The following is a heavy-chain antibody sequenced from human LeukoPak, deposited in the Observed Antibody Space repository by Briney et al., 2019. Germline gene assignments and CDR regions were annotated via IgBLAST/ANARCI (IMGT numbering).Heavy chain of an antibody. V-gene: IGHV1-46*01. CDR1: GYTFTNYG. J-gene: IGHJ5*02. D-gene: IGHD5-24*01. CDR2: ISPSGGST. Sequence: GASVKVSCKASGYTFTNYGISWVRQAPGQGPEWMGVISPSGGSTTYAQKFQGRVTLTRDMSTSIDYLELSSLRSEDTAVYYCARDNSVRDEAWWFNPWGQGTLVTVSS. CDR3: ARDNSVRDEAWWFNP.